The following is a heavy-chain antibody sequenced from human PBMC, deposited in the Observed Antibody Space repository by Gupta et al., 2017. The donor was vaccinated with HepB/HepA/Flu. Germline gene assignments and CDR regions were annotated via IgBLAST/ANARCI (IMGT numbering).Heavy chain of an antibody. Sequence: QVQVQESGPGRVKPSETLSLTCTVPGGYVTHDHWSWIRQPPGKGLEWIAYIYATGGSNYNPSRNSRAIISVDASKNQLSLQMASVTDADTAVYYWARDVQPSGSYLWYFDLWGPGTLVTVS. CDR3: ARDVQPSGSYLWYFDL. V-gene: IGHV4-4*08. CDR1: GGYVTHDH. D-gene: IGHD1-26*01. J-gene: IGHJ2*01. CDR2: IYATGGS.